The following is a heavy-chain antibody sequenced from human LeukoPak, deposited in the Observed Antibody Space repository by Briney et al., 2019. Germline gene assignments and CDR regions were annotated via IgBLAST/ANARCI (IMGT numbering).Heavy chain of an antibody. V-gene: IGHV4-39*07. Sequence: PSETLSLTCTVSGGSISSSSYYWGWIRQPPGKGLEWIGSIYYSGSTYYNPSLKSRVTISVDTSKNQFSLKLSSVTAADTAVYYCARGVHYYDSSGYPTYYFDYWGQGTLVTVSS. CDR1: GGSISSSSYY. CDR2: IYYSGST. D-gene: IGHD3-22*01. J-gene: IGHJ4*02. CDR3: ARGVHYYDSSGYPTYYFDY.